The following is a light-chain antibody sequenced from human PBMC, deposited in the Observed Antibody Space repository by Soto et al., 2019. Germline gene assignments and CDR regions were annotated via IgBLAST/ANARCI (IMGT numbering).Light chain of an antibody. CDR1: QSVSNN. Sequence: EMVMTQSPATLSVSPGERATLSCRASQSVSNNLAWYQQKPGQAPRLLIYDTSTRATGIPARLSGSGSGTEFTLTISSLQSEDFAVYYCQQYNNWPLYTFGQGTKLEIK. CDR3: QQYNNWPLYT. J-gene: IGKJ2*01. CDR2: DTS. V-gene: IGKV3-15*01.